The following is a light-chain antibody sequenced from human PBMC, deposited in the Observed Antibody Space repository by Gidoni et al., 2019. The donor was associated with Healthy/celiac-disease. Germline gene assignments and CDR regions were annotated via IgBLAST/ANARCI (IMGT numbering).Light chain of an antibody. CDR1: SSDVGGYNY. Sequence: QSALTQPPSASGSPGQSVTISCTGTSSDVGGYNYVSWYKQHPGKAPKLMIYEVSKRHSGVDDRFSGSKSGHTASLTVSVLQAEDEADYYCSSYAGSNNNYVFGTGTKVTVL. V-gene: IGLV2-8*01. J-gene: IGLJ1*01. CDR3: SSYAGSNNNYV. CDR2: EVS.